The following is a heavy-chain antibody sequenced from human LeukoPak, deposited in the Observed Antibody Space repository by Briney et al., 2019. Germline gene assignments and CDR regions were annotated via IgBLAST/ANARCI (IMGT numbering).Heavy chain of an antibody. J-gene: IGHJ4*02. V-gene: IGHV3-30*18. CDR3: AKDVGYSYGYTSYFDY. D-gene: IGHD5-18*01. Sequence: GRSLRLSCAASGFTFSSYGMHWVRQAPGRGLEWVAVISYDGSNKYYADSVKGRFTISRDNSKNTLYLQMNSLRAEDTAVYYCAKDVGYSYGYTSYFDYWGQGTLVTVSS. CDR2: ISYDGSNK. CDR1: GFTFSSYG.